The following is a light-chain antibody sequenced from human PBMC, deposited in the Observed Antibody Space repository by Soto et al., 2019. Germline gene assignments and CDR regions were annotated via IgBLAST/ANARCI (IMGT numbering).Light chain of an antibody. Sequence: IVMTNSPATLSLSPWEIATLSCRASQSFRGLLAWYQQKPGQAPRLLIYDAYNRATGIPARFSGSGSGTEFTLTISSLQSEDFAVYYCQQYNNWPPITFGQVTRLEIK. J-gene: IGKJ5*01. V-gene: IGKV3-15*01. CDR3: QQYNNWPPIT. CDR2: DAY. CDR1: QSFRGL.